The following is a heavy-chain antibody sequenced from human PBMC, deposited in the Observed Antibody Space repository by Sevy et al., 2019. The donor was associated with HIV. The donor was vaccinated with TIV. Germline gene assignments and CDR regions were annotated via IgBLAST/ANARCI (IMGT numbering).Heavy chain of an antibody. Sequence: GGSLRLSCSASGFDFFNVWMTWVRQAPGKGLEWVGRIKSETDGGTREYAAAVKGRFTISRDDSKDTLYLQMNSLKTEDTAVYYCATKRWGFFETSSRYLLPYFDSWGQGTLVTVSS. CDR3: ATKRWGFFETSSRYLLPYFDS. CDR1: GFDFFNVW. CDR2: IKSETDGGTR. J-gene: IGHJ4*02. D-gene: IGHD5-12*01. V-gene: IGHV3-15*01.